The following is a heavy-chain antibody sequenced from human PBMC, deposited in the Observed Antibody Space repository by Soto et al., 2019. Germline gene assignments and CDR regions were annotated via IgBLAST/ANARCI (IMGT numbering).Heavy chain of an antibody. CDR2: TIPVSGTT. Sequence: QVQLVQSGAEVRKPGSSVKVSCHSSGDSFNDYPVTWVRQAPGQGLEWMGGTIPVSGTTNYAQEFQGRVTITADGSTSTVYMELSSLKYEDTALYYCVSSYGVSWYGDFWGQGTLVTVSS. CDR3: VSSYGVSWYGDF. V-gene: IGHV1-69*01. D-gene: IGHD6-13*01. J-gene: IGHJ4*02. CDR1: GDSFNDYP.